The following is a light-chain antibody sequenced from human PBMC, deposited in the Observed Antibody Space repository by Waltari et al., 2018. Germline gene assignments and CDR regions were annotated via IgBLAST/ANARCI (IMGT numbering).Light chain of an antibody. CDR2: GNS. CDR3: QSYDSSLSGSTV. V-gene: IGLV1-40*01. CDR1: SSHNGAGTD. Sequence: QSVLTQPPSVSGAPGPRVPISCTGTSSHNGAGTDVPWYQQLPATAPQLLIYGNSNRPSGVPDRFSGSKSGTSASLAITGLQAEDEADYYCQSYDSSLSGSTVFGGGTKLTVL. J-gene: IGLJ2*01.